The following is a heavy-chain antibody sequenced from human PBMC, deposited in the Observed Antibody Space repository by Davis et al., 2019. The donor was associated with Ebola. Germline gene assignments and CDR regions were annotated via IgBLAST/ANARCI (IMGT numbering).Heavy chain of an antibody. V-gene: IGHV3-23*01. D-gene: IGHD2-15*01. CDR1: CTTFSCSV. CDR2: SGGGGGSI. J-gene: IGHJ5*02. Sequence: GESLNTSCAASCTTFSCSVMSWRRQAPGKGLEWVSSSGGGGGSIYYADFVNGRFTIARDNAKNTLYLQMNSLKAEDTAVYYCARGNRFCSGDICANWFDPWGQGTLVTVSS. CDR3: ARGNRFCSGDICANWFDP.